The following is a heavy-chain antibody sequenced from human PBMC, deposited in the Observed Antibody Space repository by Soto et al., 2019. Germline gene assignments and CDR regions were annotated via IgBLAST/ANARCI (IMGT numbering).Heavy chain of an antibody. CDR3: ASIMVVMSTSGWFPNWFDS. CDR1: GLNFNAQA. D-gene: IGHD2-8*01. CDR2: IFSNGRDS. V-gene: IGHV3-23*05. J-gene: IGHJ5*01. Sequence: XVSLRLSYTASGLNFNAQAMGWVRQAPGKGLEWVSAIFSNGRDSQYAESVKGRFTTSRDNSKKTLYLQMDSLRADDTAVYYCASIMVVMSTSGWFPNWFDSWGQGALVTVSS.